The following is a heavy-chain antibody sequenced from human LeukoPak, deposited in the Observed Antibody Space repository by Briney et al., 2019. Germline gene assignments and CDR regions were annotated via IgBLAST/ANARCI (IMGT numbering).Heavy chain of an antibody. CDR1: GGSISSSSYY. Sequence: SETLSLTCTVSGGSISSSSYYWGWIRQPPGKGLEWIGIIYYSGSTYYNPSLKSRLTISVDTSKNQFSLKLSSVTATDTAVYYCARRGYCSSTSCYGYWFDPWGQGTLVTVSS. CDR3: ARRGYCSSTSCYGYWFDP. D-gene: IGHD2-2*01. CDR2: IYYSGST. V-gene: IGHV4-39*01. J-gene: IGHJ5*02.